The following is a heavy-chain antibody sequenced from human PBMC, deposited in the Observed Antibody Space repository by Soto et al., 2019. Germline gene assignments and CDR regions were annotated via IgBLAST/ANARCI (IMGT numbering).Heavy chain of an antibody. J-gene: IGHJ3*02. CDR3: ARRTVATRRRGRNDAFDI. CDR2: MNPNSGNT. D-gene: IGHD5-12*01. V-gene: IGHV1-8*01. Sequence: QVQLVQSGAEVKKPGASVKVSCKASGYTFPSYDINWVRQATGQGLEWMGWMNPNSGNTGYAQKFQGRVTMTRNTSISTAYMELSSLRSEDTAVYYCARRTVATRRRGRNDAFDIWGQGTMVTVSS. CDR1: GYTFPSYD.